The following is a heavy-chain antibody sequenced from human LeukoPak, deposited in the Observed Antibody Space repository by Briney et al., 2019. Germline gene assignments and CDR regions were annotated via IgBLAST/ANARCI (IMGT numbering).Heavy chain of an antibody. CDR2: ISPNSGGT. J-gene: IGHJ4*02. CDR3: ARGPYSGNYCNY. Sequence: GASVKVSCKASGCTFTGYYMHWVRQAPGQGLEWMGWISPNSGGTNYAQKFQGRVTMTRDTSISTAYMELSRLTSDDTAVYYCARGPYSGNYCNYWGQGTLVTVSS. CDR1: GCTFTGYY. V-gene: IGHV1-2*02. D-gene: IGHD1-26*01.